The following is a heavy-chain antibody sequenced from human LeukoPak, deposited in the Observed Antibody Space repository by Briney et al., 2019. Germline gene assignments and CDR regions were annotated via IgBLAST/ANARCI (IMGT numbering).Heavy chain of an antibody. V-gene: IGHV3-21*01. J-gene: IGHJ4*02. D-gene: IGHD3-10*01. CDR1: GFTFSSYS. CDR2: ISSSSSYI. Sequence: GGSLRLSWAASGFTFSSYSMNWVRQAAGKGREWVSSISSSSSYIYYADSVKCLFTISRDNAKNSLYLQMNSLRAEDTAVYYCARDFRDGSGSYRYWGQGTLVTVSS. CDR3: ARDFRDGSGSYRY.